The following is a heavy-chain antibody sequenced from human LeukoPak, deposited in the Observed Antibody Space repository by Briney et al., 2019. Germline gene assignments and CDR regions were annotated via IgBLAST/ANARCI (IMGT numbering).Heavy chain of an antibody. Sequence: GGSLRLSCAASGFTFSSYSMNWVRQAPGKGLEWVSSISSSISYIYYAHSVKGRFTISRDNAKNSLYLQMNSLRAEDTAVYYCAREPTVTTGPNFDYWGQGTLVTVSS. D-gene: IGHD4-17*01. CDR2: ISSSISYI. CDR3: AREPTVTTGPNFDY. CDR1: GFTFSSYS. J-gene: IGHJ4*02. V-gene: IGHV3-21*01.